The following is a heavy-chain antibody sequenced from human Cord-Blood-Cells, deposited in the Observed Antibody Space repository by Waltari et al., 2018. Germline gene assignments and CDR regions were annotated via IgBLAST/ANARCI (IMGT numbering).Heavy chain of an antibody. CDR2: IYYSGST. J-gene: IGHJ3*02. V-gene: IGHV4-59*01. D-gene: IGHD1-1*01. Sequence: QVQLQESGPGLVKPSETLSLTCTVSGGSISSYYWSWIRQPPGKGLEWIGYIYYSGSTNYNPSLKSRVTISVDTSKNQFSLKLSSVTAADTAVYYCARDSAWNDAFDIWGQGTMVTVSS. CDR3: ARDSAWNDAFDI. CDR1: GGSISSYY.